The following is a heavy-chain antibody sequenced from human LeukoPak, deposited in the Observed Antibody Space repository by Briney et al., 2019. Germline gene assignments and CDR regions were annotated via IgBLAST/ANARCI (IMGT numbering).Heavy chain of an antibody. CDR1: GGTFSSYA. J-gene: IGHJ6*02. Sequence: SVKVSCKASGGTFSSYAISWVRQAPGQGLEWMGRIIPILGIANYAQKFQGRVTITADKSTSTAYMELSSLRSEDTAVYYCARESSGSGSYHYGMDVWGQGTTVTVSS. V-gene: IGHV1-69*04. D-gene: IGHD3-10*01. CDR3: ARESSGSGSYHYGMDV. CDR2: IIPILGIA.